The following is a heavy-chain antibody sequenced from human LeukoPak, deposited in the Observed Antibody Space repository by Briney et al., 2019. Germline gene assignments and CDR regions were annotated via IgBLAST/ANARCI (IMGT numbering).Heavy chain of an antibody. V-gene: IGHV3-11*03. Sequence: GGSLRLSCAASGFTFSDYYMSWIRQAPGKGLEWVSYISSSSSYTNYADSVKGRFTISRDNAKNSLYLQMNSLRAEDTAVYYCAKLPYGDYNHHWGQGTLVTVSS. CDR2: ISSSSSYT. CDR1: GFTFSDYY. D-gene: IGHD4-17*01. J-gene: IGHJ5*02. CDR3: AKLPYGDYNHH.